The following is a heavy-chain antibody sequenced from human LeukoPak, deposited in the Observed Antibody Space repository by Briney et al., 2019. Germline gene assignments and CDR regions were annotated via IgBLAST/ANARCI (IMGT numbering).Heavy chain of an antibody. J-gene: IGHJ5*02. Sequence: PSETLSLTCAVSGGSISSSNWWSWVRQPPGKGLEWIGEIYHSGSTNYNPSLKSRVTISVDKSKNQFSLKLSSVTAAGTAVYYCARETMIVMEETENWFDPWGQGTLVTVSS. CDR1: GGSISSSNW. CDR3: ARETMIVMEETENWFDP. CDR2: IYHSGST. V-gene: IGHV4-4*02. D-gene: IGHD3-22*01.